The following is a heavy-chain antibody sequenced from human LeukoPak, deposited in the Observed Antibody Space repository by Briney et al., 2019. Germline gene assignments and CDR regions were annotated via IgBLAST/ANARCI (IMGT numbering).Heavy chain of an antibody. CDR2: INHSGST. V-gene: IGHV4-34*01. CDR3: ARASDYDFWSGYPHYFDY. J-gene: IGHJ4*02. Sequence: KPSETLSLTCAVYGGSFSGYYWSWIRQPPGKGLEWIGEINHSGSTNYNPSLKSRVTISVDTSKNQFSLKLSSVTAADTAVYYCARASDYDFWSGYPHYFDYWGQGTLVTVSS. D-gene: IGHD3-3*01. CDR1: GGSFSGYY.